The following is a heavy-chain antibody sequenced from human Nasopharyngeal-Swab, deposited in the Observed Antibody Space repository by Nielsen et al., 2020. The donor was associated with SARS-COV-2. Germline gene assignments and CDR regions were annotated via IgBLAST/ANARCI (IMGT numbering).Heavy chain of an antibody. J-gene: IGHJ6*02. V-gene: IGHV3-23*03. Sequence: GESLKISCAASGLIFGSYAMSWVRQAPGKGLEWVSRVYSGGSGIRYADSVRGRFTISRDDSKNTVYLQMNGLRAEDTALYYCARDNDEYGMDVWGQGTTVTVSS. D-gene: IGHD1-1*01. CDR2: VYSGGSGI. CDR1: GLIFGSYA. CDR3: ARDNDEYGMDV.